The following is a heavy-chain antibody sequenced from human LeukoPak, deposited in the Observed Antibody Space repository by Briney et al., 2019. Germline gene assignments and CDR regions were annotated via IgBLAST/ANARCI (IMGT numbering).Heavy chain of an antibody. CDR2: ISYSGNT. D-gene: IGHD3-10*01. J-gene: IGHJ5*02. Sequence: SETLSITCTVSGGSISGYFWSGIRQPPGKGLEWIGYISYSGNTNHNPSLKSRVTISLDTSKNQFSLKVRSVTAADTAVYYCTREFGSAFDPWGQGTLVTVSS. CDR3: TREFGSAFDP. CDR1: GGSISGYF. V-gene: IGHV4-59*01.